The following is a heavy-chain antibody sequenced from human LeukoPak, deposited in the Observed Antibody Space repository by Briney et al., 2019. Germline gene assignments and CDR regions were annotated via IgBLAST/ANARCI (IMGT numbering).Heavy chain of an antibody. D-gene: IGHD6-13*01. CDR3: AKDPVGTEGGSSSWYLFFDY. V-gene: IGHV3-23*01. CDR2: ISGSGGST. CDR1: GFTFSSYA. Sequence: GGSLRLSCAASGFTFSSYAMSWVRQAPGKGLEWVSAISGSGGSTYYADSVKGRFTISIDNSKNTLYLQMNSLRAEDTAVYYCAKDPVGTEGGSSSWYLFFDYWGQGTLVTVSS. J-gene: IGHJ4*02.